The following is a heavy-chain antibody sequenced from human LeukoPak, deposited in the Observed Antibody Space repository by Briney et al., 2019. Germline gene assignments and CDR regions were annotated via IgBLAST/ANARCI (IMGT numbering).Heavy chain of an antibody. CDR2: ISGSGDTT. Sequence: GGSLRLSCSASGFTFSKYAMNWVRRAPGKGPEWVSSISGSGDTTSYADSVKGRFTISRDNSTNTLHLQMDSLRVEDTAVYFCAKRRLGSGIDYNYFDYWGQGTLVTVSS. J-gene: IGHJ4*02. V-gene: IGHV3-23*01. CDR3: AKRRLGSGIDYNYFDY. D-gene: IGHD2-15*01. CDR1: GFTFSKYA.